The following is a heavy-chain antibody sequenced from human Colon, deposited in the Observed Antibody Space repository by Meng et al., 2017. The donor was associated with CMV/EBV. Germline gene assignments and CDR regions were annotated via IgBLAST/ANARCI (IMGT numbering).Heavy chain of an antibody. V-gene: IGHV3-21*01. D-gene: IGHD1/OR15-1a*01. CDR1: AFPFVYYS. CDR3: VRDDVNIHTNPSFDF. J-gene: IGHJ4*02. Sequence: SAFPFVYYSLTWVRQAPGKGLEWVASISGNTHYIYYTDSVKGRFTLSRDNAKDLLFLQMQSLRAEDTAIYYCVRDDVNIHTNPSFDFWGLGTLVTVSS. CDR2: ISGNTHYI.